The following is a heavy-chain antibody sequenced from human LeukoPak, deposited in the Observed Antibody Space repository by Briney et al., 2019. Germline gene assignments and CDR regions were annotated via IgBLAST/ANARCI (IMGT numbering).Heavy chain of an antibody. CDR1: GLIFSNYA. J-gene: IGHJ4*02. CDR2: ISGNDGST. CDR3: AKGGISLVRGSFDY. Sequence: GGSLRLSCAASGLIFSNYAMSWVRQVPGKGLEWVSAISGNDGSTYYTGSVKGRFTISRDNSKNTLYLQMNSLRADDTAIYYCAKGGISLVRGSFDYWGQGTLVTVSS. D-gene: IGHD3-10*01. V-gene: IGHV3-23*01.